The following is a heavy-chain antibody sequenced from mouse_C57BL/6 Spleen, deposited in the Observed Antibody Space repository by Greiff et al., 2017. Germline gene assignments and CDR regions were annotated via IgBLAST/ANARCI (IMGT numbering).Heavy chain of an antibody. V-gene: IGHV1-50*01. CDR2: IDPSDSYT. Sequence: QVQLQQPGAELVKPGASVKLSCKASGYTFTSYWMQWVKQRPGQGLEWIGEIDPSDSYTNYHQKFKGKATLTVDTSSSTAYMQLSSLTSEDSAVYYCARGDYGSSYVGWFAYWGQGTLVTVSA. CDR3: ARGDYGSSYVGWFAY. CDR1: GYTFTSYW. J-gene: IGHJ3*01. D-gene: IGHD1-1*01.